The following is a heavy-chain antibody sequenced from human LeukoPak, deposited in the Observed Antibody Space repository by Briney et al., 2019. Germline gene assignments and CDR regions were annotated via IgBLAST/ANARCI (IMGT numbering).Heavy chain of an antibody. J-gene: IGHJ6*04. CDR3: ARTSDVVAPAAMWYYYYGMDV. Sequence: PGRSLRLSCAASGFTFSSYGMHWVRQAPGKRLEWVAVIWYDGSNKYYADSVKGRFTISRDNSKNTLYLQMNSLRAEDTAVYYCARTSDVVAPAAMWYYYYGMDVWGKGTTVTVSS. CDR1: GFTFSSYG. V-gene: IGHV3-33*01. D-gene: IGHD2-2*01. CDR2: IWYDGSNK.